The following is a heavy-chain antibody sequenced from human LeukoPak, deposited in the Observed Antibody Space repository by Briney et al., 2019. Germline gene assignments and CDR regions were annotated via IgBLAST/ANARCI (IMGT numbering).Heavy chain of an antibody. D-gene: IGHD3-22*01. CDR1: GYTFAAYY. CDR2: ITPNSGGT. Sequence: GASVKVSCKASGYTFAAYYIHWVRLAPGQGLEWMGWITPNSGGTKYAQTFRGRVTMAWDTSISTAYMELSRLTSDDTAVYYCARDRADNWDRSGYYPDAFDIRGQGTMVTVS. V-gene: IGHV1-2*02. CDR3: ARDRADNWDRSGYYPDAFDI. J-gene: IGHJ3*02.